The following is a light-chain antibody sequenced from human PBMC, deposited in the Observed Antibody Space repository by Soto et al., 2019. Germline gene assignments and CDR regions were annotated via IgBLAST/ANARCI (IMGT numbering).Light chain of an antibody. CDR3: QQYYNWPRT. CDR2: AAS. Sequence: DIRMTHSPSSLSAYVGDRVTSTCRASQSISSYLNWYQQKPGQAPKLLIYAASSLQSGVPSRFSGSGSGTEFTLTISSLQPEDFTVYYCQQYYNWPRTFGQGTKVDVK. J-gene: IGKJ1*01. V-gene: IGKV1-39*01. CDR1: QSISSY.